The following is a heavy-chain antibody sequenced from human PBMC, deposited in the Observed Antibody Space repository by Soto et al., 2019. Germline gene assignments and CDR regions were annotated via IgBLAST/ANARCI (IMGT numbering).Heavy chain of an antibody. CDR1: GYTFTSYA. CDR2: INAGNGNT. CDR3: ARVGIVVVPAAIRRGTGFWFDP. V-gene: IGHV1-3*01. D-gene: IGHD2-2*02. J-gene: IGHJ5*02. Sequence: GASVKVSCKASGYTFTSYAMHWVRQAPGQRLEWMGWINAGNGNTKYSQKFQGRVTITRDTSESTAYMELSSLRSEDTAVYYCARVGIVVVPAAIRRGTGFWFDPWGQGTLVTVSS.